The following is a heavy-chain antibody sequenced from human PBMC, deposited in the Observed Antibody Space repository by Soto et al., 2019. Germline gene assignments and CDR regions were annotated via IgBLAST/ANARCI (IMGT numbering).Heavy chain of an antibody. D-gene: IGHD2-2*01. J-gene: IGHJ6*02. V-gene: IGHV5-51*01. Sequence: PGESLKISCKGSGYSFTSYWIGWVRQMPGKGLEWMGIIYPGDSDTRYSPSFQGQVTISADKSISTAYLQWSSLKASDTAMYYCARQNCSGTSCYRYYYYGMDAWGQGTTVTVSS. CDR1: GYSFTSYW. CDR2: IYPGDSDT. CDR3: ARQNCSGTSCYRYYYYGMDA.